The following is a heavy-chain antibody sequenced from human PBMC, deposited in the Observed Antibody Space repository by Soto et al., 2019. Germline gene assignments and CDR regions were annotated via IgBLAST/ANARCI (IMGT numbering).Heavy chain of an antibody. Sequence: QVQLVESGGGVVQPGRSLRLSCAASGFTFSNHAMHWVRQAPGKGLEWVAVISYDGNSKYYPDSVKGRFTISRDNSKNALYLQMNSLRPEDTAVYYCARDTLETYYYDSSGYYYIGYFDYWGQGTLVTVSS. CDR1: GFTFSNHA. V-gene: IGHV3-30-3*01. CDR3: ARDTLETYYYDSSGYYYIGYFDY. J-gene: IGHJ4*02. CDR2: ISYDGNSK. D-gene: IGHD3-22*01.